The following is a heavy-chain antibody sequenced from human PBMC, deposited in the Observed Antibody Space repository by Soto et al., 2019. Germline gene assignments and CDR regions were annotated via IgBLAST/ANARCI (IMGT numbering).Heavy chain of an antibody. V-gene: IGHV3-30*03. Sequence: GGSLRLSCAASGFTFSSYGMHWVRQAPGKGLEWVAFISYDESNKYYADSMKGRFTISRDNAKNSLYLEMNSLRAEDTAVYYCARESEDLTSNFDYWGQGTLVTVSS. CDR3: ARESEDLTSNFDY. J-gene: IGHJ4*02. CDR1: GFTFSSYG. CDR2: ISYDESNK.